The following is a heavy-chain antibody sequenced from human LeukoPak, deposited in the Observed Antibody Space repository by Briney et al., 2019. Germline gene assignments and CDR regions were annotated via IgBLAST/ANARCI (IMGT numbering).Heavy chain of an antibody. V-gene: IGHV3-33*01. D-gene: IGHD4-11*01. Sequence: GRSLRLSCAASEFTFNNYGMHWVRQAPDKGLEWVAVIWYDGSNKYYADSVKGRFTISRDNSENTLYLQMNSLRAEDTAVYYCARTNERYSNYNLFDYWGQGTLVTVSS. CDR2: IWYDGSNK. CDR1: EFTFNNYG. J-gene: IGHJ4*02. CDR3: ARTNERYSNYNLFDY.